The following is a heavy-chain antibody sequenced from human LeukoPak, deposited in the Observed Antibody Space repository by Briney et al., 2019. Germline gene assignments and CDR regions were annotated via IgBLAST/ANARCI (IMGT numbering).Heavy chain of an antibody. V-gene: IGHV3-7*01. CDR1: GFTFRSYW. CDR3: AKDPTDIVVVPAAIPVNWFDP. Sequence: PGGSLRLSCAASGFTFRSYWMSWVRQAPGKGLEWVANINQGGSVKYYVDSVKGRFTISRDDAKSSLYVQMNSLRDEDTAVYYCAKDPTDIVVVPAAIPVNWFDPWGQGTLVTVSS. D-gene: IGHD2-2*01. J-gene: IGHJ5*02. CDR2: INQGGSVK.